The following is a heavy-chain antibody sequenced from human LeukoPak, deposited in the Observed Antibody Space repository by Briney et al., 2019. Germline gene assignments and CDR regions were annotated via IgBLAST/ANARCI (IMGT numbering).Heavy chain of an antibody. Sequence: ASVKVSCKASGYTFTSYGISWVRQAPAQGLEWMGCMSAYNGNTNYAQKLQGRVTMTTATSTSTAYMELRSLTSDDTAVYYYTSLVRGSYFDAFDTLGQETMVTVSS. J-gene: IGHJ3*02. D-gene: IGHD1-26*01. V-gene: IGHV1-18*01. CDR2: MSAYNGNT. CDR1: GYTFTSYG. CDR3: TSLVRGSYFDAFDT.